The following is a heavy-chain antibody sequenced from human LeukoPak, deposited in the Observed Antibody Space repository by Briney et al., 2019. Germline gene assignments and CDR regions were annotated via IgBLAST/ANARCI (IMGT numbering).Heavy chain of an antibody. CDR3: ARARGRNIVVVPAAIYYFDY. CDR2: IIPIFGTA. J-gene: IGHJ4*02. CDR1: GGTFSSYA. Sequence: SVKVSCKASGGTFSSYAISWVRQAPGQGLEWMGGIIPIFGTANYAQKFQGRVTITADESTSTAYMELSSLRSEDAAVYYCARARGRNIVVVPAAIYYFDYWGQGTLVTVSS. V-gene: IGHV1-69*13. D-gene: IGHD2-2*02.